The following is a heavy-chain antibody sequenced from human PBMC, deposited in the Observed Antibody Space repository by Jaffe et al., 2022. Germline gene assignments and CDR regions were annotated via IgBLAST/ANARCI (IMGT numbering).Heavy chain of an antibody. V-gene: IGHV4-39*01. CDR2: IYYSGST. CDR1: GGSISSSSYY. D-gene: IGHD3-3*01. J-gene: IGHJ4*02. Sequence: QLQLQESGPGLVKPSETLSLTCTVSGGSISSSSYYWGWIRQPPGKGLEWIGSIYYSGSTYYNPSLKSRVTISVDTSKNQFSLKLSSVTAADTAVYYCARLSSYYDFWREYYFDYWGQGTLVTVSS. CDR3: ARLSSYYDFWREYYFDY.